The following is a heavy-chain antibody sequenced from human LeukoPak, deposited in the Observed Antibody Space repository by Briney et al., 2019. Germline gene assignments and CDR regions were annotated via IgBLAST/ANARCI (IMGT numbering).Heavy chain of an antibody. CDR1: GFTFSTYS. J-gene: IGHJ4*02. CDR2: ITSSSSYI. CDR3: ARDPGQYNYGYSDY. Sequence: SGGSLRLSCAASGFTFSTYSMNWVRQAPGKGLEWASSITSSSSYIYYADSVKGRFTISRDNAKNSLYLQMNSLRAEDTAIYYCARDPGQYNYGYSDYWGQGTLVAVSS. D-gene: IGHD5-18*01. V-gene: IGHV3-21*01.